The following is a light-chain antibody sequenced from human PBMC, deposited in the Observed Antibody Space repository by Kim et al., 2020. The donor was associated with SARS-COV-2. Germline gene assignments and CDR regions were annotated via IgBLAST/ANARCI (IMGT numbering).Light chain of an antibody. V-gene: IGLV3-9*01. J-gene: IGLJ2*01. CDR3: QVWDGRAVV. CDR2: RDS. CDR1: NIENRN. Sequence: SVALEQTARMTCGVDNIENRNVHWYQQRPGQAPILLIYRDSKRPSGIPERVSGSNSGNTATLTISGVQAGDEADYYCQVWDGRAVVFGGGTQLTVL.